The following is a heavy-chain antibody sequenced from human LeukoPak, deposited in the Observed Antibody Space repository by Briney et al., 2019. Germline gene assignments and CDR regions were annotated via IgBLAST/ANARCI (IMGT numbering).Heavy chain of an antibody. CDR3: ARSYCGGDCYWYYYHYGMDV. V-gene: IGHV1-18*01. Sequence: ASVKVSCKASGYTFTSYGISWVRQAPGQGLEWMGSISAYNGNTNYAQKLQGRVTMTTDTSTSTAYMELRSLRSDDTAVYYCARSYCGGDCYWYYYHYGMDVWGQGTTVTVSS. J-gene: IGHJ6*02. CDR1: GYTFTSYG. CDR2: ISAYNGNT. D-gene: IGHD2-21*02.